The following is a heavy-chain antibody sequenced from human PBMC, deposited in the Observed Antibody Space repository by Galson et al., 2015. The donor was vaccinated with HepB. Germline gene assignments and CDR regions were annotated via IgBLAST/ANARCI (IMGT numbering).Heavy chain of an antibody. J-gene: IGHJ4*02. CDR1: GFTFSSYA. D-gene: IGHD3-10*01. CDR2: ISSRGDNT. V-gene: IGHV3-23*01. Sequence: SLRLSCAASGFTFSSYAMSWVRQTPGKGLEWVSTISSRGDNTYYADSVRGRFTISRDNSKNTLYLQVNSLRAEDTAVYYCSRWDYRGSGRHQDYWGQGTLVTVSS. CDR3: SRWDYRGSGRHQDY.